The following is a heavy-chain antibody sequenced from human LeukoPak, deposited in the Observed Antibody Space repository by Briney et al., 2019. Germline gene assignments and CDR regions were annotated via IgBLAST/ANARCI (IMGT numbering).Heavy chain of an antibody. D-gene: IGHD3-22*01. CDR2: IYHSGST. CDR3: ARGMIVVVIADY. Sequence: SETLSLTCTVSGYSISSGYYWGWIRQPPGKGLEWIGSIYHSGSTYYNPSLKSRVTISVDTSKNQFSLKLSSVTAADTAVYYCARGMIVVVIADYWGQGTLVTVSS. V-gene: IGHV4-38-2*02. J-gene: IGHJ4*02. CDR1: GYSISSGYY.